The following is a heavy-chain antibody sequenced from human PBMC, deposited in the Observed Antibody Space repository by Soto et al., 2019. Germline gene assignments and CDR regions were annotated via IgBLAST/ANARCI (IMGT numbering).Heavy chain of an antibody. CDR2: IKPSGGST. V-gene: IGHV1-46*01. CDR3: ARDVLGNYGMDV. Sequence: QVQLVQSGAEVKKPGASVKVSCKASGYTFTSYYMHWVRQAPGQGLEWMGIIKPSGGSTSYAQKFQGRVTMTRDTSTSTVYMELSSLRSEDTAVYYCARDVLGNYGMDVWGQGTTVTVSS. CDR1: GYTFTSYY. D-gene: IGHD3-10*01. J-gene: IGHJ6*02.